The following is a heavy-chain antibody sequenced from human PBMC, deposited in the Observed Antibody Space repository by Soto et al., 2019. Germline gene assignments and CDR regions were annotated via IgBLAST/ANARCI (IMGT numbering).Heavy chain of an antibody. CDR3: ARGSATAYYFDY. CDR2: IYYSGST. V-gene: IGHV4-59*01. Sequence: SETLSLTCTVSGGSISSYYWSWIRQPPGKGLEWIGYIYYSGSTNYNPSLKSRVTISVDTSKNQFSLKLSSVTAADTAVYYCARGSATAYYFDYWGQGTLVTVSS. CDR1: GGSISSYY. D-gene: IGHD5-18*01. J-gene: IGHJ4*02.